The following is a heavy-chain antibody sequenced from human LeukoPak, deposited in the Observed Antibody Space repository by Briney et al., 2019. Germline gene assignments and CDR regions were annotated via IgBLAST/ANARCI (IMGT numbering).Heavy chain of an antibody. CDR1: GYTFTGYY. Sequence: GASVKVSCKASGYTFTGYYMHWVRQAPGQGLERMGWINPNSGGTNYAQKFQGRVTMTRDTSISTAYMELSRLRSDDAAVYYCARDVGKDSGYDWMSVVYWGQGTLVTVSS. CDR3: ARDVGKDSGYDWMSVVY. CDR2: INPNSGGT. J-gene: IGHJ4*02. D-gene: IGHD5-12*01. V-gene: IGHV1-2*02.